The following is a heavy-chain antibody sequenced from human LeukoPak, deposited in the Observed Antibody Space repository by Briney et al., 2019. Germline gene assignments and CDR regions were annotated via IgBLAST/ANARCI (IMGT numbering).Heavy chain of an antibody. CDR3: VRVGTSDFGTNNWFYL. CDR1: GFTFSNYG. Sequence: PGGSLCLTCAASGFTFSNYGMYWVRQAPGKGLEWVAVISSDETERYYADSVKRRLTISRDNSKNTVYLQMNTLRAEDTAVYYCVRVGTSDFGTNNWFYLWGQGTLVTVSS. J-gene: IGHJ5*02. D-gene: IGHD4-17*01. V-gene: IGHV3-30*03. CDR2: ISSDETER.